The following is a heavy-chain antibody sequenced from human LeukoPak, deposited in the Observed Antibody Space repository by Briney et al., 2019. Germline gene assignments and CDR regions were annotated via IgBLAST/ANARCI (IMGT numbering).Heavy chain of an antibody. Sequence: SVKVSCKASGGTFSSYAMSWVRQAPGQGLEWMGRIIPTLGIANYAQKFQGRVTITADKSTSTAYMELSSLRSEDTAVYYCARAGRSELNFDPWGQGTLVTVSS. V-gene: IGHV1-69*04. CDR3: ARAGRSELNFDP. J-gene: IGHJ5*02. CDR1: GGTFSSYA. CDR2: IIPTLGIA. D-gene: IGHD1-26*01.